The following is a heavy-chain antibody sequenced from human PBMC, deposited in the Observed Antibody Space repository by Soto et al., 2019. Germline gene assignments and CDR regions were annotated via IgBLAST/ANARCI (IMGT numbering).Heavy chain of an antibody. CDR2: IYYSGST. Sequence: SETLSLTCTVSGASINNYYWSWIRQPPGKGLEWIGNIYYSGSTNYNPSLKSRVTISVDSSKKHFSLRLSSVTAADTAVYYCARRWTGGLCVGSGCYSWFDPWGQGTLVTVSS. CDR1: GASINNYY. J-gene: IGHJ5*02. D-gene: IGHD2-15*01. V-gene: IGHV4-59*08. CDR3: ARRWTGGLCVGSGCYSWFDP.